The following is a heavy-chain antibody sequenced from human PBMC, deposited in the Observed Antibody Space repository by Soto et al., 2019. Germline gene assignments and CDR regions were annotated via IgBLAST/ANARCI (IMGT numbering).Heavy chain of an antibody. CDR2: IIPIIGTA. D-gene: IGHD5-12*01. V-gene: IGHV1-69*01. CDR3: ARGGVDVVATSAFDY. CDR1: GGTFNNYA. Sequence: QVQLVQSGAEVKKPGSSVKVSCKASGGTFNNYAISWVRQAPGQGLEWMGGIIPIIGTAYYAHKFQGRLAISADESTGTTFMELSSLRSEDTALYYCARGGVDVVATSAFDYWGQGTLVTVSS. J-gene: IGHJ4*02.